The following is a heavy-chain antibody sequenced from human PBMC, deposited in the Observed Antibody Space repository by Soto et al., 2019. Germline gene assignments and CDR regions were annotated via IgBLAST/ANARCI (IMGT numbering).Heavy chain of an antibody. CDR1: GYTFTSYD. D-gene: IGHD6-13*01. Sequence: GASVKVSCKASGYTFTSYDINWVRQATGQGLEWMGWMNPNSGNTGYAQKFQGRVTMTRNTSISTAYMELSSLRSEDTAVYYCARKFYSSSWYGTYYYYGMDVWGQGTTVTVSS. J-gene: IGHJ6*02. CDR2: MNPNSGNT. CDR3: ARKFYSSSWYGTYYYYGMDV. V-gene: IGHV1-8*01.